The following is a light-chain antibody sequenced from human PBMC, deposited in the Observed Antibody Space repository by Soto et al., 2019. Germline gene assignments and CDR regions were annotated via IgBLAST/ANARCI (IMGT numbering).Light chain of an antibody. J-gene: IGLJ1*01. CDR1: SSDIGYYNY. V-gene: IGLV2-14*01. Sequence: QSALTQPASVSGSPGQSITISCTGTSSDIGYYNYVSWYQQHPGKAPKPMIYGVINRPSGISNRFSGSKSGNTASLTISGLQADDEADYYCSSYTTTSSYVFGTGTKVTVL. CDR3: SSYTTTSSYV. CDR2: GVI.